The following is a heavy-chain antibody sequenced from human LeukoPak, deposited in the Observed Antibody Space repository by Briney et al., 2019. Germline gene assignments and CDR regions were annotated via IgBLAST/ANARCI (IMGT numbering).Heavy chain of an antibody. CDR2: VYYSGST. CDR1: GGSISSGGYY. V-gene: IGHV4-31*03. Sequence: SETLSLTCTVSGGSISSGGYYWSWIRQHPGKGLEWIGYVYYSGSTYYNPSLKSRVTISVDTSKNQFSLKLSSVTAADTAVYYCASMGGSVRGGYYYGMDVWGKGTAVTVSS. D-gene: IGHD3-10*01. CDR3: ASMGGSVRGGYYYGMDV. J-gene: IGHJ6*04.